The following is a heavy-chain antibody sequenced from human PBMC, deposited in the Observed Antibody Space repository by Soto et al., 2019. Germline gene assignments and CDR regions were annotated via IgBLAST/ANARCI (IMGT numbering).Heavy chain of an antibody. V-gene: IGHV4-30-2*01. CDR2: IYHSGST. D-gene: IGHD4-17*01. Sequence: QLQLQESGSGLVKPSQTLSLTCAVSGGSISSGGYSWSWIRQPPGKGLEWIGYIYHSGSTYYNPSLKSRVNISVDRSTNQFSLKLSSVNAADKAVYYCARATVTRVDYWGQGTLVTVSS. J-gene: IGHJ4*02. CDR1: GGSISSGGYS. CDR3: ARATVTRVDY.